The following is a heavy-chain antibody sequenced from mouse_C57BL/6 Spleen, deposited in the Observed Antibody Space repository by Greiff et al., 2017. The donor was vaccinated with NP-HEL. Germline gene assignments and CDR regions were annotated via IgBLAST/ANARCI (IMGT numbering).Heavy chain of an antibody. Sequence: LVKPGASVKISCKASGYTFTDYYMNWVKQSHGKSLEWIGDINPNNGGTSYNQKFKGKATLTVDKSSSTAYMELRSLTSEDSAVDYCAYGSRYFDDWGQGTTLTVSS. V-gene: IGHV1-26*01. CDR1: GYTFTDYY. D-gene: IGHD1-1*01. CDR2: INPNNGGT. J-gene: IGHJ2*01. CDR3: AYGSRYFDD.